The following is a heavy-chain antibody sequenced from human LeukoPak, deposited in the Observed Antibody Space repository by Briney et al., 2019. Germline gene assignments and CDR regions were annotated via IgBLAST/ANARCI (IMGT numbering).Heavy chain of an antibody. Sequence: GASVKVSCKASGYTFTNYGLSWVRQAPGQGLEWMGWINTNTGNPKSAQGFTERFVSSLDASVSTAYLQISSLKAADTAVYYCARSYGAFEGATYYYYGMDVWGQGTTVTVSS. V-gene: IGHV7-4-1*02. CDR3: ARSYGAFEGATYYYYGMDV. D-gene: IGHD3-10*01. CDR1: GYTFTNYG. J-gene: IGHJ6*02. CDR2: INTNTGNP.